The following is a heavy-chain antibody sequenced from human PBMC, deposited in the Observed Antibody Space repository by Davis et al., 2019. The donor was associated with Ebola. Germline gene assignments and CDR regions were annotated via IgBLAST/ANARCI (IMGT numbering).Heavy chain of an antibody. Sequence: SETLSLTCTVSGGSISSYYWSWIRQPPGRGLEWIGYIYYSGSTNYNPSLKSRVTISVGTSKNQFSLKLRSVTTADTAVYYCARGRRYELLWFGEGLSPQGGMDVWGKGTTVTVSS. CDR3: ARGRRYELLWFGEGLSPQGGMDV. D-gene: IGHD3-10*01. CDR1: GGSISSYY. J-gene: IGHJ6*04. CDR2: IYYSGST. V-gene: IGHV4-59*12.